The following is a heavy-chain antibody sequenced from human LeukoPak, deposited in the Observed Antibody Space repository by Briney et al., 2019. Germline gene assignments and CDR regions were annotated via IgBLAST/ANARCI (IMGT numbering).Heavy chain of an antibody. CDR3: ARGRPHPPYSNVLATSLVDY. CDR1: GGSFSGYY. V-gene: IGHV4-34*01. Sequence: PSETLSLTCAVYGGSFSGYYWSWIRQPPGKGLEWIGEINHSGSTNYNPSLKSRVTISVDTSKNQFSLKLSSVTAADTAVYYCARGRPHPPYSNVLATSLVDYGARGPLVTVSS. CDR2: INHSGST. D-gene: IGHD5-18*01. J-gene: IGHJ4*02.